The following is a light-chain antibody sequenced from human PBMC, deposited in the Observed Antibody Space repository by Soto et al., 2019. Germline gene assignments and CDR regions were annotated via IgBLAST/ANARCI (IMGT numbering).Light chain of an antibody. J-gene: IGKJ3*01. Sequence: DIQITQSPSTLSASVGGRVTITCRASQSVGTWVAWYQQKPGKAPKLLIYGASNLESGVPSRFSGSGSGTEFTLTISSLQPDDFATYYCQQYNSYSLTFGPGTKVDI. CDR3: QQYNSYSLT. CDR1: QSVGTW. V-gene: IGKV1-5*01. CDR2: GAS.